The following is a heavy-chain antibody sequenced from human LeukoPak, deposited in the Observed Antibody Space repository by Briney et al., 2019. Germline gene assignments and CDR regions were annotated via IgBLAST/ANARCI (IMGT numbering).Heavy chain of an antibody. Sequence: GGSLRLSCAASGFTFNTYVMSWVRQAPGKGPEWVSAINGGGSNTYYADSVKGRFTISRDNSKNTLYLQMNSLRAEDTAVYYCAKFAGIAVAKNWGQGTLVTVSS. CDR1: GFTFNTYV. D-gene: IGHD6-19*01. CDR3: AKFAGIAVAKN. CDR2: INGGGSNT. V-gene: IGHV3-23*01. J-gene: IGHJ1*01.